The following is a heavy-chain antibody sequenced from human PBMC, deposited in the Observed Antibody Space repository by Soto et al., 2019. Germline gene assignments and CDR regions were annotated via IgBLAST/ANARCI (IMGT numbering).Heavy chain of an antibody. J-gene: IGHJ4*02. CDR2: ISSTTNYI. V-gene: IGHV3-21*04. CDR3: TRAYENSNYYFDY. D-gene: IGHD3-22*01. Sequence: EESLRLSCAASGFTFSRYSMNWVRQAPGKGLEWVSSISSTTNYIYYADSMKGRFTVSRDNAKNSVYLDMNSLKTEDTAVYYCTRAYENSNYYFDYWGRGTLVTVSS. CDR1: GFTFSRYS.